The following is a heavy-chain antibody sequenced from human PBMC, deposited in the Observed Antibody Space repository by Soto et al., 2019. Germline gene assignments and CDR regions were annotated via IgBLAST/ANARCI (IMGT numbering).Heavy chain of an antibody. Sequence: GGSLRLSCAASGFTFSSYGMHWVRQAPGKGLEWVAVISYDGSNKYYADSVKGRFTISRDNSKNTLYLQMNSLRAEDTAVYYCAKDKTGYFDYWGQGTLVTVS. V-gene: IGHV3-30*18. J-gene: IGHJ4*02. CDR1: GFTFSSYG. CDR2: ISYDGSNK. CDR3: AKDKTGYFDY.